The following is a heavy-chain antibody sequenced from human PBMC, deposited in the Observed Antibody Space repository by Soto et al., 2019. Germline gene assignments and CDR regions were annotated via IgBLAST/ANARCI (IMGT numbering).Heavy chain of an antibody. J-gene: IGHJ5*02. D-gene: IGHD5-12*01. V-gene: IGHV1-46*01. CDR1: GYTFTSYY. CDR3: ARDYKWLRFGCWLDP. Sequence: ASVNVSCKASGYTFTSYYMHWVRQAPGQGLEWMGIINPSGGSTSYAQKFQGRVTITRDTSTSTAYMELSSLRSEDTAVYYCARDYKWLRFGCWLDPWGQAILVTVSS. CDR2: INPSGGST.